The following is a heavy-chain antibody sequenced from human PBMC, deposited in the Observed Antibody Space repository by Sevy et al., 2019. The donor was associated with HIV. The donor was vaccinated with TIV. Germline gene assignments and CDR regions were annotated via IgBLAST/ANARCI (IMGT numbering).Heavy chain of an antibody. D-gene: IGHD3-22*01. CDR3: AGSTDYYGNSGYDS. V-gene: IGHV3-21*03. Sequence: GGSLRLSCAASGFTFSYYTMNWVRQAPGKGLEWVSSISSGSSYIFYADSMKGRFNVSRDNAKNSPFLQMNSLRDEDKALYYCAGSTDYYGNSGYDSWGRGTLVTVSS. CDR1: GFTFSYYT. CDR2: ISSGSSYI. J-gene: IGHJ4*02.